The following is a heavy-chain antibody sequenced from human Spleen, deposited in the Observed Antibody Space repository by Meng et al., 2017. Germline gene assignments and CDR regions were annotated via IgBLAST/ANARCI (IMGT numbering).Heavy chain of an antibody. CDR2: IEYDGSDE. Sequence: GESLKISCAASGFTFSLYEMHWVRQPPGKGLEWVSAIEYDGSDEYYADSMKGRLTISRDNSKNTLYLQMNSLRPEDTAVYYCARGRLGYCRSSGCHRGLDYWGQGTLITVSS. CDR3: ARGRLGYCRSSGCHRGLDY. V-gene: IGHV3-30*04. D-gene: IGHD2-2*01. J-gene: IGHJ4*02. CDR1: GFTFSLYE.